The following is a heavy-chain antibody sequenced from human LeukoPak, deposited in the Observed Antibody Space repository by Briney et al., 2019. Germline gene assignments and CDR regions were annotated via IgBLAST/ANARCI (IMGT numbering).Heavy chain of an antibody. Sequence: PGGSLRLSCGASGFNFRSYALSWVRQAPGKGLEWVSGISGSGDGTYHADSVKGRFTIYRDNSKNTMYLQMDSLRAEDTALYYCAKEIFPDASIVVVTAADYWGPGTLVTVSS. D-gene: IGHD2-21*02. V-gene: IGHV3-23*01. J-gene: IGHJ4*02. CDR1: GFNFRSYA. CDR3: AKEIFPDASIVVVTAADY. CDR2: ISGSGDGT.